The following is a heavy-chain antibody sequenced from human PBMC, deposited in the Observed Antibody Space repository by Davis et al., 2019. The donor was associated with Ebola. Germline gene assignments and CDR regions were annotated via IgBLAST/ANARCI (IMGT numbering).Heavy chain of an antibody. CDR3: ARGRFLRAWWYFDL. CDR1: GFTFSSYG. Sequence: GESLKISCAASGFTFSSYGMHWVRQAPGKGLEWVAVISYDGSNKYYADSVKGRFTISRDNSKNTLYLQMNSLRDEDTAVYYCARGRFLRAWWYFDLWGRGTLVTVSS. V-gene: IGHV3-30*03. D-gene: IGHD2/OR15-2a*01. CDR2: ISYDGSNK. J-gene: IGHJ2*01.